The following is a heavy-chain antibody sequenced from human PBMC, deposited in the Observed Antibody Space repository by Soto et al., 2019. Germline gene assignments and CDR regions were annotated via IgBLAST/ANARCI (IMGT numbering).Heavy chain of an antibody. J-gene: IGHJ3*02. Sequence: GASVKVSCKTSGFTFSSSAVHWVRQVRGHLLQWIGWIDVGSGNANYAQMLQERIGISRDTSTDTAYMELSSLRSEDTAVYYCAPWVVAHDAFDIWGQGTMVTVSS. CDR3: APWVVAHDAFDI. CDR1: GFTFSSSA. V-gene: IGHV1-58*01. D-gene: IGHD2-15*01. CDR2: IDVGSGNA.